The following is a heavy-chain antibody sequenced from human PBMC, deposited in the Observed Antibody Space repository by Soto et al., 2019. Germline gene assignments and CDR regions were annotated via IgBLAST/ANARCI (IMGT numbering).Heavy chain of an antibody. J-gene: IGHJ4*02. CDR2: ISGSGGST. D-gene: IGHD6-13*01. Sequence: GSLRLSCAASGFTFSRYAMSWVRQAPGKGLEWVSAISGSGGSTYYADSVKGRFTISRDNSKNTLYLQMNSLRAEDTAVYYCARIGSWALNFDYWGQGTPVTVSS. V-gene: IGHV3-23*01. CDR1: GFTFSRYA. CDR3: ARIGSWALNFDY.